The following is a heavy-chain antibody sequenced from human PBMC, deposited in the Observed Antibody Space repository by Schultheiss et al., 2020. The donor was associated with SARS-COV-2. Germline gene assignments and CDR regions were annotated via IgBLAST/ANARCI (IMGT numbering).Heavy chain of an antibody. Sequence: SETLSLTCTVSGGSINSDYWSWIRQPAGKGLEWIGRISASGSTNFNPSLKSRVTISVDTSRNQFSLKLSSVTAADTAVYYCARAYDSSHFDIWGQGTMVTVSS. CDR3: ARAYDSSHFDI. V-gene: IGHV4-4*07. D-gene: IGHD3-22*01. J-gene: IGHJ3*02. CDR2: ISASGST. CDR1: GGSINSDY.